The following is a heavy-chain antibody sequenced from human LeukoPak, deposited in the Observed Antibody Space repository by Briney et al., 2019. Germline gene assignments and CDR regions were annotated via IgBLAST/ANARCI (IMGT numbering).Heavy chain of an antibody. CDR3: ARHRGSGSPYFDY. J-gene: IGHJ4*02. D-gene: IGHD3-10*01. Sequence: SETLSLTCDVSGDSVSRSYWSWIRQPPGKGLEWIGWIFTTGRTAYNPALKSRVMISKDTSKNHFSLRLSSATAADTAVYFCARHRGSGSPYFDYWGQGTLVTVSS. V-gene: IGHV4-4*08. CDR2: IFTTGRT. CDR1: GDSVSRSY.